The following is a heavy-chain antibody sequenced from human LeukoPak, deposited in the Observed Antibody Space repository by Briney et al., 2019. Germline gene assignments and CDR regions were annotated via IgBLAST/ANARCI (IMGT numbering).Heavy chain of an antibody. Sequence: GSSVKVSCKASGGTFSSYAISWVRQAPGQGLEWMGGIIPIFGTANYAQKFQGRVTITADESTSTAYMELSSLRSEDTAVYYCARLKSGGYYDSSDHSDYWGQGTLVTVSS. V-gene: IGHV1-69*01. D-gene: IGHD3-22*01. CDR2: IIPIFGTA. CDR3: ARLKSGGYYDSSDHSDY. CDR1: GGTFSSYA. J-gene: IGHJ4*02.